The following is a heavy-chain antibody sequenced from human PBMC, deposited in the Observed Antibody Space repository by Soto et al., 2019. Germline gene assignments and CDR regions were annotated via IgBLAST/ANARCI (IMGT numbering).Heavy chain of an antibody. CDR3: VRALGSRFMEWPRFDP. D-gene: IGHD3-3*01. CDR2: IYYSGST. Sequence: SETLSLTCTVSGGSISSSSYYWGWIRQPPGKGLEWIGSIYYSGSTYYNPSLKSRVTISVDTSKNQFFLRLNYVTAADTAVYYCVRALGSRFMEWPRFDPWGQGRLVTVSS. J-gene: IGHJ5*02. CDR1: GGSISSSSYY. V-gene: IGHV4-39*01.